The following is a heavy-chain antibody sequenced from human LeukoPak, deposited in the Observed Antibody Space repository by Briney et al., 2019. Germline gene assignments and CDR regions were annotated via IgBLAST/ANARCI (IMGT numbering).Heavy chain of an antibody. Sequence: SGPTLVNPTQTLTLTCTFSGFSLSTSGMCVSWIRQPPGKALGWLARIDWDDDKYYSTSLKTRLTISKDTSRNQVVLTVTNLDPVDTATYYCARMQAAGIAAGKYYYYGLDVWGQGATVAVSS. J-gene: IGHJ6*02. CDR2: IDWDDDK. CDR1: GFSLSTSGMC. V-gene: IGHV2-70*11. CDR3: ARMQAAGIAAGKYYYYGLDV. D-gene: IGHD6-13*01.